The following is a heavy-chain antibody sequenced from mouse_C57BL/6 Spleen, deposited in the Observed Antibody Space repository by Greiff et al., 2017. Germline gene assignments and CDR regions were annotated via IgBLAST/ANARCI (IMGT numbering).Heavy chain of an antibody. D-gene: IGHD1-1*01. CDR1: GYTFTSYW. J-gene: IGHJ4*01. Sequence: QVQLQQPGAELVKPGASVKMSCKASGYTFTSYWITWVKQRPGQGLEWIGDIYPGSGSNNYNEKFKSKATLTVDTSSSTAYMQLSSLTSEDSAVYYCASYGSSLYAMDYWGQGTSVTVSS. CDR2: IYPGSGSN. V-gene: IGHV1-55*01. CDR3: ASYGSSLYAMDY.